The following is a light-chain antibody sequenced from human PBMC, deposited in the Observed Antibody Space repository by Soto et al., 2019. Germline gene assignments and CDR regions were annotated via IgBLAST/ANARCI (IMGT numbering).Light chain of an antibody. CDR1: QGVGSNF. CDR3: HQHTRSPLVT. Sequence: EIVLTPSPATLSLSPGERATLSCRASQGVGSNFVNWYQQKRGQATRLLIFGASSRATGIPDRFSGSGSGTAFTLTIRSLEPEASAVYHCHQHTRSPLVTFGPGTLGDI. J-gene: IGKJ3*01. CDR2: GAS. V-gene: IGKV3-20*01.